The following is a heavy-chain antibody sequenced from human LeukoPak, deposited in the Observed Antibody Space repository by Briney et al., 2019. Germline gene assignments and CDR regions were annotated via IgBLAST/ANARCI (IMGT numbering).Heavy chain of an antibody. V-gene: IGHV3-7*01. CDR2: IKPDGTKK. Sequence: SGGSLRLSYAASGFTFGRFWMTWVRQAPGKGLEWVANIKPDGTKKTYVDSVKGRFIISRDNAKNSLYLQMNSLRADDTAVYYCATAPAAADSWWGQGTLVAVSS. CDR3: ATAPAAADSW. CDR1: GFTFGRFW. J-gene: IGHJ4*02. D-gene: IGHD6-13*01.